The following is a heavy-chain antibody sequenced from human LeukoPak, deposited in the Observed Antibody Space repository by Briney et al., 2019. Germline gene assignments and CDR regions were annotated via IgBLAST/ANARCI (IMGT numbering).Heavy chain of an antibody. J-gene: IGHJ4*02. CDR1: VYTFTCYY. V-gene: IGHV1-2*02. Sequence: ASVPVSFKGSVYTFTCYYMHWVRPAPGQGLEWMGWINSNSGGTNYAQKFQGRVTMTRDTSISTAYMELSRLRSDDTAVYYCARASAAAATVLGFDYCGQGTLVTVSS. CDR3: ARASAAAATVLGFDY. CDR2: INSNSGGT. D-gene: IGHD6-25*01.